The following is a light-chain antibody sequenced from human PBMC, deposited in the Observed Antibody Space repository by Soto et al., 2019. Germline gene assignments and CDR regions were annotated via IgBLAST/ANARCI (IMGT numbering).Light chain of an antibody. CDR2: GAS. CDR3: QQYNNWPLT. Sequence: EIVMMQSPATLSVSPGERATLSCRASQSVSSKLAWYQQKPGQAPRLLIYGASTRATGIPARFSGSGSGTEFTLTISSLQSEDFAVYYCQQYNNWPLTFGGGTKVDIK. V-gene: IGKV3-15*01. CDR1: QSVSSK. J-gene: IGKJ4*01.